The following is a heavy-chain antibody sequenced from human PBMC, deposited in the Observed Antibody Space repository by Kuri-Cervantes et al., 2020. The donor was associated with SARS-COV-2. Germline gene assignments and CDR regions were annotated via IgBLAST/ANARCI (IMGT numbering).Heavy chain of an antibody. CDR3: ARSGPGAISREDGALDI. D-gene: IGHD4/OR15-4a*01. Sequence: SVKVSCRASGDTFTYRFLHWVRQAPGQAPEWMGWITPFNGNTKYAQKFQDRVTITRDRSMNTAYMELSSLRSEDTAMYYCARSGPGAISREDGALDIWGQGTMVTVSS. CDR2: ITPFNGNT. CDR1: GDTFTYRF. J-gene: IGHJ3*02. V-gene: IGHV1-45*02.